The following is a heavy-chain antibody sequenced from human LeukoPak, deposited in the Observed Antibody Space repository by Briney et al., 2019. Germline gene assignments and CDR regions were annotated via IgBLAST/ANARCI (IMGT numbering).Heavy chain of an antibody. CDR3: AKGGYSSGWRNYFDY. J-gene: IGHJ4*02. D-gene: IGHD6-19*01. CDR2: ISATGGST. V-gene: IGHV3-23*01. Sequence: GRSLRLSCAASGFTFDDYAMHWVRQAPGKGLEWVSTISATGGSTYYADSVEGRFTISRDNSKDTLYLQMNSLRAEDTAVYYCAKGGYSSGWRNYFDYWGQGTLVTVSS. CDR1: GFTFDDYA.